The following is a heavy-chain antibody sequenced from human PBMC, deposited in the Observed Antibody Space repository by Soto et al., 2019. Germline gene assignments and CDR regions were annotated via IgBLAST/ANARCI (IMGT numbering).Heavy chain of an antibody. Sequence: PGGSLRLSCAASGFTFSDYYMTWIRQAPGKGLEWVSKISGSGTTIYYADSVKGRFTVSRDNAKNSVYLQMDSLRAEDTAVYYCASDPYYYASAYWGQGTLVTVSS. J-gene: IGHJ4*02. CDR3: ASDPYYYASAY. CDR2: ISGSGTTI. V-gene: IGHV3-11*01. CDR1: GFTFSDYY. D-gene: IGHD3-10*01.